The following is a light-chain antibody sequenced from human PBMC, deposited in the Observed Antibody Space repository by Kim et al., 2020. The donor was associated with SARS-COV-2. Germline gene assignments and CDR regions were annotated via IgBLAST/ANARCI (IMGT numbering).Light chain of an antibody. CDR2: AAS. V-gene: IGKV1-8*01. CDR1: QGISSY. J-gene: IGKJ1*01. CDR3: QQYYSYPQT. Sequence: ASTGDRVTITCRASQGISSYLAWYQQKPGKAPKLLIYAASTLQSGVPSRFSGSGSGTDFTLTINCLQSEDFATYYCQQYYSYPQTFGQGTKVDIK.